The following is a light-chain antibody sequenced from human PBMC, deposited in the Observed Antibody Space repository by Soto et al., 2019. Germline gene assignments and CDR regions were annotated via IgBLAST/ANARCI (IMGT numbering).Light chain of an antibody. CDR2: DAS. CDR3: HQFNSYPRT. CDR1: QGISSA. V-gene: IGKV1-13*02. Sequence: AIQLTQSPSSLSASVGDRVTITCRASQGISSALAWYQQKPGKAPKLLIYDASSLESGVTTRFSGSGSGTDFTLTISSLQPENFATYYCHQFNSYPRTFGAGTKVEIK. J-gene: IGKJ4*01.